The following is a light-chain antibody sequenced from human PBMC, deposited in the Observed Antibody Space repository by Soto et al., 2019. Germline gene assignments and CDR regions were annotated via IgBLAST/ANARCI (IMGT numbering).Light chain of an antibody. CDR1: SSNIGAGYD. CDR2: GNS. CDR3: QSYDSTLDARYV. V-gene: IGLV1-40*01. Sequence: QLVLTQPPSVSGAPGQRVTISCTGSSSNIGAGYDVHWYQQLPGTAPKLLIYGNSNRPSGVPDRFSGSKSGTSASLAITGLQAEDEGDYYCQSYDSTLDARYVFGTGTKVTVL. J-gene: IGLJ1*01.